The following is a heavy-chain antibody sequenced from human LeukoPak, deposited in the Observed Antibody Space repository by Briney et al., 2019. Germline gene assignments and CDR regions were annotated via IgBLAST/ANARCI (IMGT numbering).Heavy chain of an antibody. Sequence: SGGSLRLSCDTSGFTFSHYGVHWVRQAPGMGLEWVAFIKYDGSKIYYAESVQGRFTISRDNSKNNLFLQMTRMRPQDTAVYYCATDGIPSATALANWGQGTLVTVSS. CDR3: ATDGIPSATALAN. CDR1: GFTFSHYG. CDR2: IKYDGSKI. V-gene: IGHV3-30*02. J-gene: IGHJ4*02. D-gene: IGHD2/OR15-2a*01.